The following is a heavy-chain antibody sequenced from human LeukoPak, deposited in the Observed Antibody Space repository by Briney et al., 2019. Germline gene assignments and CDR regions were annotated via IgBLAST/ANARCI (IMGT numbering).Heavy chain of an antibody. CDR1: GGSISSYY. CDR3: TTTPHWLAFDY. CDR2: VYYSGST. Sequence: SETLSLTCTVSGGSISSYYWSWIRQPPGKGLEWIGYVYYSGSTNYNPSLKSRVTISVDTSKNQFSLRLSSLTAADTAVYYCTTTPHWLAFDYWGQGALVTVSS. D-gene: IGHD6-19*01. V-gene: IGHV4-59*01. J-gene: IGHJ4*02.